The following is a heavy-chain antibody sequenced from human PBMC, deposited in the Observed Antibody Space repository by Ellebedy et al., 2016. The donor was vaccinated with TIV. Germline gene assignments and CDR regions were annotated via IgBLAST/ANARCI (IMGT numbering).Heavy chain of an antibody. V-gene: IGHV5-51*01. CDR2: SYPGNFDS. Sequence: GESLKISCKGSAYSFTNYWIGWVRQMPGKGLEWMGLSYPGNFDSSYSPSFQGQVTISADKSITTDYLQWSSLKAPDTAMYYCVKHDGSSSFDYWGQGTLVTVSS. J-gene: IGHJ4*02. CDR3: VKHDGSSSFDY. CDR1: AYSFTNYW.